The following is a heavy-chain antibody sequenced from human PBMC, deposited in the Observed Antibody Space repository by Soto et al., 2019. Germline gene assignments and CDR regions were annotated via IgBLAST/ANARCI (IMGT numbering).Heavy chain of an antibody. CDR1: ANTCTSYY. D-gene: IGHD4-4*01. CDR3: ARSSWSNYESWFDP. Sequence: ASVKVSCKTSANTCTSYYIHWVRQAPGQGFEWMGVTSPSGGSTTYAQKFQGRVTMTRDTSISTAYMELSRLRSDDTAVYYCARSSWSNYESWFDPWGQGTLVTVS. V-gene: IGHV1-46*01. J-gene: IGHJ5*02. CDR2: TSPSGGST.